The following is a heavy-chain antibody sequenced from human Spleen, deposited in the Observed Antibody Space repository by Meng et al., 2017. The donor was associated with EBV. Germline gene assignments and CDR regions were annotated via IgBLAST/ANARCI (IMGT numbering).Heavy chain of an antibody. CDR3: ARPFPSIVSPRLDPFGE. D-gene: IGHD5/OR15-5a*01. CDR1: GDSISTFYY. J-gene: IGHJ4*02. CDR2: VHYSGRT. Sequence: QLQLQEVGPGQGKPSEPLPLTCTVSGDSISTFYYWAWLRQPPGRGLEWIGSVHYSGRTYYSPSLKSRITVSVDTSKNHFSLRLTSVTAADTARYYCARPFPSIVSPRLDPFGEWGQGTLVTVSS. V-gene: IGHV4-39*01.